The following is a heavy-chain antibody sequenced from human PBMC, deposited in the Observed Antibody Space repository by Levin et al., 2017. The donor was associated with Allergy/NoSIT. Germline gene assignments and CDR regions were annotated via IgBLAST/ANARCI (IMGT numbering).Heavy chain of an antibody. CDR2: IWYDGSNK. J-gene: IGHJ6*03. D-gene: IGHD2-2*01. V-gene: IGHV3-33*01. CDR1: GFTFSSYG. CDR3: ARDYNDIVVVPAATIYYYDYYMDV. Sequence: GGSLRLSCAASGFTFSSYGMHWVRQAPGKGLEWVAVIWYDGSNKYYADSVKGRFTISRDNSKNTLYLQMNSLRAEDTAVYYCARDYNDIVVVPAATIYYYDYYMDVWGKGTTVTVSS.